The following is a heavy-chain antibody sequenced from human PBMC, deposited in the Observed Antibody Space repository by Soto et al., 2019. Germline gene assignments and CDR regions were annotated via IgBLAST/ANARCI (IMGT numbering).Heavy chain of an antibody. V-gene: IGHV3-23*01. CDR2: ISGSGGST. D-gene: IGHD3-3*01. CDR1: GFTFSSYA. J-gene: IGHJ5*02. Sequence: PGGSLRLSCAASGFTFSSYAMSWVRQAPGKGLEWVSAISGSGGSTYYADSVKGRFTISRDNSKNTLYLQMNSLRAEDTAVYYCAKIPDDFWSGHSNWFDPWGQGTLVTVSS. CDR3: AKIPDDFWSGHSNWFDP.